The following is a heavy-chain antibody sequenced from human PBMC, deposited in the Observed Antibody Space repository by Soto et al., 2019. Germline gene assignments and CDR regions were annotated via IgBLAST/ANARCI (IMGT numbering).Heavy chain of an antibody. V-gene: IGHV4-39*01. CDR2: IYHSGST. CDR3: AGRSSLASVQVYFGEISNYNWFDP. CDR1: NGSLRSAIFY. J-gene: IGHJ5*02. Sequence: SGTLSLTCTVSNGSLRSAIFYLGWIRQPPRKGLEWIGGIYHSGSTYYNPSLQGRVTISVDTSKNQFSLKLSSVTAADTAVYFCAGRSSLASVQVYFGEISNYNWFDPWGQGTLVTVSS. D-gene: IGHD3-10*01.